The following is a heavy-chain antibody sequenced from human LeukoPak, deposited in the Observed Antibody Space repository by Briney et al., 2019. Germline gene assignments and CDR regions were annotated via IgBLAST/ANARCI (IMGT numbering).Heavy chain of an antibody. CDR1: GYTFTSYG. D-gene: IGHD4-17*01. J-gene: IGHJ3*02. Sequence: ASVKVSCKASGYTFTSYGISWVRQAPGQGLEWVGWISAYNDNTNYAQKLQGRVTMTTDTSTSTAYMELRSLRSDDTAVYYCARSDYGDYVGAFDIWGQGTMVTVSS. CDR2: ISAYNDNT. V-gene: IGHV1-18*01. CDR3: ARSDYGDYVGAFDI.